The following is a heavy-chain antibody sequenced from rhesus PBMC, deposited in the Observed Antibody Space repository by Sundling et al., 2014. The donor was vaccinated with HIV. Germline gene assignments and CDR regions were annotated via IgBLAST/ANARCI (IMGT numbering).Heavy chain of an antibody. J-gene: IGHJ4*01. CDR3: ARGPYEEDYGYYHTGHFDY. D-gene: IGHD3-9*01. Sequence: QVQLVQSGAEVKKPGASVKISCEPLGFTFVNFAFSWVRQAPGHGLEWMGQIVPLGGVTKYAQKFQDRITITADTSTGTPYMELTSLTSEDTAVYYCARGPYEEDYGYYHTGHFDYWGQGVLVTVSS. CDR2: IVPLGGVT. CDR1: GFTFVNFA. V-gene: IGHV1-198*02.